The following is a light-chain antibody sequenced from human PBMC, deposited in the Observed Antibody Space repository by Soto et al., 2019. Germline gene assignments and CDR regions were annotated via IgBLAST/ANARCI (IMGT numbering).Light chain of an antibody. CDR1: NIVTKS. J-gene: IGLJ2*01. CDR3: QVSEI. CDR2: YDR. V-gene: IGLV3-21*01. Sequence: SYELTQPPSVSVAPGKTASITCGGDNIVTKSVHWYQQKSGQAPVLVIYYDRDRPSGIPERFSGSNSGNTATLTISRVESGDEADYYCQVSEIFGGGTQLTVL.